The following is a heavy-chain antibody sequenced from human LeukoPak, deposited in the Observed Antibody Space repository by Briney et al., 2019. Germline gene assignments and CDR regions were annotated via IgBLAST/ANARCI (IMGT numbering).Heavy chain of an antibody. Sequence: GGSLRLSCAASGFTFSSYSMNWVRQAPGKGLEWVSYISSSSSTIYYADSVKGRFTISRDNAKNSLYLQKKSLRGKDTAVYYCAKDPRGSSSWYSEYYDSRGYSSRSYYFDYGGQGTLVTVSS. CDR3: AKDPRGSSSWYSEYYDSRGYSSRSYYFDY. CDR2: ISSSSSTI. CDR1: GFTFSSYS. V-gene: IGHV3-48*01. D-gene: IGHD3-22*01. J-gene: IGHJ4*02.